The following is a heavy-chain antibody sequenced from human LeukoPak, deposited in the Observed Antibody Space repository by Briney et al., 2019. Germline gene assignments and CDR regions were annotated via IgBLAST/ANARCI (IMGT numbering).Heavy chain of an antibody. CDR2: INHSGST. CDR3: ARGPRNSRKRWFDP. Sequence: PSETLSLTCAVYGGSFSGYYWSWIRQPPGKGLEWIGEINHSGSTNYNPSLKSRVTISVDTSKNQFSLKLSSVTAADTAVYYCARGPRNSRKRWFDPWGQGTLVAVSS. CDR1: GGSFSGYY. J-gene: IGHJ5*02. D-gene: IGHD4-23*01. V-gene: IGHV4-34*01.